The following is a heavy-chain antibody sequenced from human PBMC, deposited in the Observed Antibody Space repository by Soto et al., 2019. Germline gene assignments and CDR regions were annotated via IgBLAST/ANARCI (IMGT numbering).Heavy chain of an antibody. V-gene: IGHV3-33*01. Sequence: GGSLRLSCAASGFTFSSYGMHWVRQAPGKGLEWVAVIWYDGSNKYYADSVKGRFTISRDNSKNTLYLQMNSLRAEDTAVYYCARDKKGSRSQRAGFYFDYWGQGTLVTVSS. CDR2: IWYDGSNK. J-gene: IGHJ4*02. D-gene: IGHD6-13*01. CDR1: GFTFSSYG. CDR3: ARDKKGSRSQRAGFYFDY.